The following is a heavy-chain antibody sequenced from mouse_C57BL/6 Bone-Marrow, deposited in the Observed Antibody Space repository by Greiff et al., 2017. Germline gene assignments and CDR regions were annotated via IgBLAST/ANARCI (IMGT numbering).Heavy chain of an antibody. J-gene: IGHJ1*03. CDR3: TTGAARWYFDV. CDR2: IDPENGDT. V-gene: IGHV14-4*01. CDR1: GFNIKDDY. Sequence: EVKLVESGAELVRPGASVKLSCTASGFNIKDDYMHWVKQRPEQGLEWIGWIDPENGDTEYASKFQGKATITADTSSNTAYLQLSSLTSEDTAVYYCTTGAARWYFDVWGTGTTVTVSS.